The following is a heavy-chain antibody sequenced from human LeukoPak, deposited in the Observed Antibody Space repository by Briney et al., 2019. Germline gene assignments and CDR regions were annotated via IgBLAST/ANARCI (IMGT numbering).Heavy chain of an antibody. V-gene: IGHV4-61*02. Sequence: SQTLSLTCTVSGGSVSSGSYCWSWIRQPAGKGLEWIGRIYTSGSTNYNPSLKSRVTISIDTSKNQFSLKLSSVTAADTAVYYCAREVGLATQTGFDYWGQGTLVTVSS. J-gene: IGHJ4*02. CDR1: GGSVSSGSYC. CDR2: IYTSGST. D-gene: IGHD5-24*01. CDR3: AREVGLATQTGFDY.